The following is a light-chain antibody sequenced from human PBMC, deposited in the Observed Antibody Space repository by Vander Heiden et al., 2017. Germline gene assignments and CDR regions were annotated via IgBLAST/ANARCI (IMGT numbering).Light chain of an antibody. CDR1: SSNIGSNY. J-gene: IGLJ3*02. V-gene: IGLV1-47*02. Sequence: QSVLTPPPSAPGPPGQRVTISCSGSSSNIGSNYVYWYQQLPGTAPKRLIYSNNQRPSGVPDRFSGSKSGTSASLAISGLRSEDEADYYCAAWDASLSGRVFGGGTKLTVL. CDR2: SNN. CDR3: AAWDASLSGRV.